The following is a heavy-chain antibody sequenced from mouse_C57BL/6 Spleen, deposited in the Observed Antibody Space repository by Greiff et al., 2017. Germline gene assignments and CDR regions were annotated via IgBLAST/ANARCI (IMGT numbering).Heavy chain of an antibody. Sequence: QVQLHQPGTELVKPGASVKLSCKASAYTFTSYWMHWVKQRPGQGLAWIGNINPSNGGTNYNEKFKSKATLTVDKSSSTAYMLLSSLTSEYSAVYYGARDGDWYFDVWGTGTTVTVSS. CDR3: ARDGDWYFDV. CDR2: INPSNGGT. V-gene: IGHV1-53*01. CDR1: AYTFTSYW. J-gene: IGHJ1*03.